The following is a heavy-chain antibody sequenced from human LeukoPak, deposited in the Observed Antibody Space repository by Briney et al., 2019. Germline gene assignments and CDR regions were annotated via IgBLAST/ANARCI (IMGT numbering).Heavy chain of an antibody. Sequence: GGSLRLSCAASGFTFSNNGMHWVRQAPGKGLEWLAVISNDGINIYYGDSVKGRFTISRDNPKNTLYLEMNSLKPEDTAVYYCARDRLQGYYYGMDAWGQGTTVTVSS. D-gene: IGHD2-15*01. V-gene: IGHV3-30*03. CDR3: ARDRLQGYYYGMDA. CDR2: ISNDGINI. J-gene: IGHJ6*02. CDR1: GFTFSNNG.